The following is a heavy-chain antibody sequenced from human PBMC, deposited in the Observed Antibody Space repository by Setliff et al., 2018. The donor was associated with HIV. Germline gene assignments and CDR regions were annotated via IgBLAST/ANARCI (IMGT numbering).Heavy chain of an antibody. CDR1: GFPFSSYS. D-gene: IGHD4-4*01. J-gene: IGHJ4*02. CDR2: ISGSSGSI. CDR3: AREQMTTVNYFDY. V-gene: IGHV3-48*01. Sequence: GGSLRLSCAASGFPFSSYSMNWFRQAPGKGLEWVSYISGSSGSIYHADSVKGRFTISRDNSKNTLYLQLNSLRAEDTAVYYCAREQMTTVNYFDYWGRGTLVTVSS.